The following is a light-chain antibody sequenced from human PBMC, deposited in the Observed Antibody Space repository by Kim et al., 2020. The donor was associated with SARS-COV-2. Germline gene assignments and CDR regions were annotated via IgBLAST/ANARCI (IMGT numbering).Light chain of an antibody. Sequence: QGTTAKITGGGDNIESKSVHWYQQKPGQAPILVMYYDSDRPSGIPERFSGSNSGNTATLTISRVEAGDEADFYCQVWDRSSDHYVFGSGTKVTVL. CDR2: YDS. CDR1: NIESKS. J-gene: IGLJ1*01. V-gene: IGLV3-21*04. CDR3: QVWDRSSDHYV.